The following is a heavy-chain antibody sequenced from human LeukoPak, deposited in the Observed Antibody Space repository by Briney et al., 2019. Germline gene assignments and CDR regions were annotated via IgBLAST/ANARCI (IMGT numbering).Heavy chain of an antibody. CDR3: ARQDIENYYGSGSYYGQWWFDP. CDR1: GGSVSSGSYY. Sequence: SETLSLTCTVSGGSVSSGSYYWGWIRQPPGKGLEWIGNIYYSGSTYYNPSLKSRVTISVETSKNQFSLKLSSVTAADTAVYYCARQDIENYYGSGSYYGQWWFDPWGQGTLVTVSS. J-gene: IGHJ5*02. CDR2: IYYSGST. D-gene: IGHD3-10*01. V-gene: IGHV4-39*07.